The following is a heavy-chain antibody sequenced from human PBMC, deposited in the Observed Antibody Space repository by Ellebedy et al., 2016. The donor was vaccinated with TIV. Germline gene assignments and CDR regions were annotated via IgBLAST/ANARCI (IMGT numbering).Heavy chain of an antibody. J-gene: IGHJ4*02. D-gene: IGHD3-10*01. CDR2: IKQDGSEQ. CDR1: GLKFSIYW. CDR3: ARHQYAHGSFDY. Sequence: GESLKISCAASGLKFSIYWMSWVRQAPGKGLEWVANIKQDGSEQYYVDPVKGRFTISRDNAKNSLYLQMNSLRAEDTAVYYCARHQYAHGSFDYWGQGTLVTVSS. V-gene: IGHV3-7*03.